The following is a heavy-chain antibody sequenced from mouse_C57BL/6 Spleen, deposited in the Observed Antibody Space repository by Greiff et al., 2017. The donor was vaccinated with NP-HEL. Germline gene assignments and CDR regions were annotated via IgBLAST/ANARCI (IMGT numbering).Heavy chain of an antibody. CDR3: ARDTTVEDY. CDR1: GYAFSSSW. CDR2: IYPGDGDT. Sequence: VQLQQSGPELVKPGASVKISCQASGYAFSSSWMNWVKQRPGKGLEWIGRIYPGDGDTNYNGKFKGKATLTADQSSSTAYMQLSSLTSEDSAVYFCARDTTVEDYWGQGTTLTVSS. J-gene: IGHJ2*01. V-gene: IGHV1-82*01. D-gene: IGHD1-1*01.